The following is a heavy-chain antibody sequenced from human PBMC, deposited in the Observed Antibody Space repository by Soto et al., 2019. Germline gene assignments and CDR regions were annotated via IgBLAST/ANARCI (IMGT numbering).Heavy chain of an antibody. Sequence: SETLSLTCAVYGGSFSGYYWSWIRQPPGKGLEWIGEINHSGSTNYNPSLKSRVTISVDTSKNQFSLKLSSVTAADTAVYYCARGRDGYNRFAYFDYWGQGTLVTVSS. CDR2: INHSGST. CDR1: GGSFSGYY. D-gene: IGHD5-12*01. V-gene: IGHV4-34*01. J-gene: IGHJ4*02. CDR3: ARGRDGYNRFAYFDY.